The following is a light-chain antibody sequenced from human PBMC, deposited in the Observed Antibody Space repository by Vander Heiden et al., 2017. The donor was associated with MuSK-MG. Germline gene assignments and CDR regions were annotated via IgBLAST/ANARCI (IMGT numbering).Light chain of an antibody. CDR1: SSNIAAGYD. J-gene: IGLJ2*01. CDR3: QSYDSSLSVI. Sequence: QSVLTPPPSVSGATGQSVTLSCTGSSSNIAAGYDVHWNQQLPRTAPKLLIYGNRNRPSGVPDRFSGSKSGTSASLAITGLQSEDEADYYCQSYDSSLSVIFGGGTKLTVL. CDR2: GNR. V-gene: IGLV1-40*01.